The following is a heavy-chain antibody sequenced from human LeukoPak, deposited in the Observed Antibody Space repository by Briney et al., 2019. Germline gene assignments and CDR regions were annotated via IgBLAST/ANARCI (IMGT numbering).Heavy chain of an antibody. CDR1: GYTFTGYY. V-gene: IGHV1-2*02. CDR2: INPNSGGT. D-gene: IGHD6-19*01. CDR3: ARLSGRDSGWSS. J-gene: IGHJ4*02. Sequence: ASVKVSCKASGYTFTGYYMHWVRQAPGRGLEWMGWINPNSGGTNYAQKFQGRVTMTRDTSISTAYMELSRLRSDDTAVYYCARLSGRDSGWSSWGQGTLVTVSS.